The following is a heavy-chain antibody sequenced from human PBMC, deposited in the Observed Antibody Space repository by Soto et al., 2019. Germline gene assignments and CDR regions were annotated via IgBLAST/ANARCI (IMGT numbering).Heavy chain of an antibody. Sequence: EVQLLESGGGLVQPGGSLRLSCAASGFTFNSYAINWVRQAPGKGLGWVSGITGGGGSTFYADSVKGRFTISRDSSKNTVYLQMNSLRAEDTAVYYCARDFTGISRGSIDPWGQGTLVTVSS. CDR1: GFTFNSYA. V-gene: IGHV3-23*01. CDR2: ITGGGGST. D-gene: IGHD3-10*01. J-gene: IGHJ5*02. CDR3: ARDFTGISRGSIDP.